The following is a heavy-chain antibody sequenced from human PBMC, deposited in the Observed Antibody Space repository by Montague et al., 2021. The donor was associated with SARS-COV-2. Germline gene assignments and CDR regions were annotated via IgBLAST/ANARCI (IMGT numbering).Heavy chain of an antibody. J-gene: IGHJ4*02. V-gene: IGHV4-34*01. CDR1: GGSFSAYY. CDR2: INHSGTT. CDR3: SRTYQGTFDF. Sequence: SETLSLTCAVYGGSFSAYYWSWIRQPPGRGLEWIGEINHSGTTNYESSLESRLSMSVDTSKNQFSLNLSSVTAADTAVYFCSRTYQGTFDFWGQGILVTVSS. D-gene: IGHD2-2*01.